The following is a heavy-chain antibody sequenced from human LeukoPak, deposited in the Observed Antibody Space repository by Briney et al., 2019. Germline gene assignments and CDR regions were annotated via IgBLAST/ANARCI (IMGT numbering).Heavy chain of an antibody. CDR3: AREASQLGLRFLEWLSHFDY. J-gene: IGHJ4*02. CDR1: GFTFSSYW. V-gene: IGHV3-7*01. CDR2: IKQDGSEK. D-gene: IGHD3-3*01. Sequence: GGSLRLSCAASGFTFSSYWMSWVRQAPGKGLEWVANIKQDGSEKYYVDSVKGRFTISRDNAKNSLYLQMNSLRAEDTAVYYCAREASQLGLRFLEWLSHFDYWGQGTLVTVSS.